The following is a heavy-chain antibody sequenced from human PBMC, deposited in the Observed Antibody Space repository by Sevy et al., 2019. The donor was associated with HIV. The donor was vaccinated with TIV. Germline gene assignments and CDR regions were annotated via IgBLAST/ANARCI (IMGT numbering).Heavy chain of an antibody. V-gene: IGHV3-15*01. D-gene: IGHD4-17*01. CDR2: IKSKTDGGTT. CDR1: GFIFSTVW. Sequence: GGSLRLSCGASGFIFSTVWMSWVRQAPGKGLEWAGRIKSKTDGGTTDYAAPVKGRFTISRDDSKNTLYLQMNSLKTEDTAVYYCTTEALDCGDPDYYYYGMDVWGQGTTVTVSS. J-gene: IGHJ6*02. CDR3: TTEALDCGDPDYYYYGMDV.